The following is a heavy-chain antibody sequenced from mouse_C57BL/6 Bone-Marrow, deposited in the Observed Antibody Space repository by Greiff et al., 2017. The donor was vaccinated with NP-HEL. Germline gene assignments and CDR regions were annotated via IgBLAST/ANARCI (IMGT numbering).Heavy chain of an antibody. V-gene: IGHV1-15*01. CDR1: GYTFTDYE. D-gene: IGHD2-1*01. CDR3: TRCYYVNLHFDY. Sequence: VQLQQSGAELVRPGASVTLSCKASGYTFTDYEMHWVKQTPVHGLEWIGAIDPETGGTAYNQKFKGKAKLTADKSSSTAYMELRSLTSEDSAVYYCTRCYYVNLHFDYWGQGTTLTVSS. CDR2: IDPETGGT. J-gene: IGHJ2*01.